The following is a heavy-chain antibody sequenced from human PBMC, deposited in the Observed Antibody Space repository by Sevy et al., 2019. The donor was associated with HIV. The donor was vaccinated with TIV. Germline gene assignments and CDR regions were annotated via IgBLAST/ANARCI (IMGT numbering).Heavy chain of an antibody. Sequence: GGCLRLSCEASGFTFSPYWMTWVRQAPGKGLEWVANIRPDGSDKYYVDSVKGRFTISRDNAKNSLYLQMNSLRADDTAMSYCARGVGLDRWGQGALVTVSS. CDR3: ARGVGLDR. D-gene: IGHD1-26*01. CDR1: GFTFSPYW. V-gene: IGHV3-7*01. CDR2: IRPDGSDK. J-gene: IGHJ5*02.